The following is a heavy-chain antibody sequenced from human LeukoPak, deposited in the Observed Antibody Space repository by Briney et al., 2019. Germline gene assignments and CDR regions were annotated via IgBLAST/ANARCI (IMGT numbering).Heavy chain of an antibody. V-gene: IGHV3-30*04. CDR2: ISYDGSNK. Sequence: GGSLRLSCAASGFTFSSYAMHWVRQAPGKGLEWVAVISYDGSNKYYADSVKGRFTISRDNSKNTLYLQMNSLRAEDTAVYYCARARRLPGVRLDYWGQGTLVTVSS. CDR3: ARARRLPGVRLDY. D-gene: IGHD7-27*01. J-gene: IGHJ4*02. CDR1: GFTFSSYA.